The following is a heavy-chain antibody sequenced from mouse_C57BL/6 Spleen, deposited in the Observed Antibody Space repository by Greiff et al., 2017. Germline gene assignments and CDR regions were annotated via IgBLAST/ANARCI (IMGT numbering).Heavy chain of an antibody. Sequence: QVQLKQPGAELVMPGASVKLSCKASGYTFTSYWMHWVKQRPGQGLEWIGEIDPSDSYTNYNQKFKGKSTLTVDKSSSTAYMQLSSLTSEDSAVYYCARRDTTVVDAMDYWGQGTSVTVSS. CDR1: GYTFTSYW. J-gene: IGHJ4*01. CDR3: ARRDTTVVDAMDY. V-gene: IGHV1-69*01. D-gene: IGHD1-1*01. CDR2: IDPSDSYT.